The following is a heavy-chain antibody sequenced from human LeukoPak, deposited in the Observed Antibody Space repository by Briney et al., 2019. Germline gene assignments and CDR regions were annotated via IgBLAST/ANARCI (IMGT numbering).Heavy chain of an antibody. V-gene: IGHV4-59*01. Sequence: SETLSLTCTVSGGSISSYYWSWIRQPPGKGLEWIGYIHYSGSTNYNPPLKSRVTILVDTSKNLLSLKLSSLTAADTAVYYCARAVEYQMPYYFDYWGQGTLVTVSS. D-gene: IGHD2-2*01. J-gene: IGHJ4*02. CDR1: GGSISSYY. CDR3: ARAVEYQMPYYFDY. CDR2: IHYSGST.